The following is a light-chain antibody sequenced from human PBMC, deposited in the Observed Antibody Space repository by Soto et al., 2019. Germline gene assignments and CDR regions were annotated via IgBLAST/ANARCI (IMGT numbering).Light chain of an antibody. Sequence: ETVLTQSPATLSLSPGESATLSCRASQSVSTYLAWYQQKPGQAPRLLIYDASNRVTGIPARFRGSGSGTDFTLTISSLEPDDFAVYYCQQRSNWPPDFTFGPGTKVDIK. CDR3: QQRSNWPPDFT. V-gene: IGKV3-11*01. J-gene: IGKJ3*01. CDR1: QSVSTY. CDR2: DAS.